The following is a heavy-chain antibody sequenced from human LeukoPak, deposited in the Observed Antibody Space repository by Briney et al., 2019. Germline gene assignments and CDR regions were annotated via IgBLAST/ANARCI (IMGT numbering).Heavy chain of an antibody. CDR1: GGSIGSYY. CDR2: IYYSGST. Sequence: PSETLSLTCTVSGGSIGSYYWSWIRQPPGKGLERIGYIYYSGSTNYNPSLKSRVTISVDTSKNQFSLKLSSVTAADTAVYYCARGQGDILTGSYYYYYYMDVWGKGTTVTISS. CDR3: ARGQGDILTGSYYYYYYMDV. J-gene: IGHJ6*03. D-gene: IGHD3-9*01. V-gene: IGHV4-59*13.